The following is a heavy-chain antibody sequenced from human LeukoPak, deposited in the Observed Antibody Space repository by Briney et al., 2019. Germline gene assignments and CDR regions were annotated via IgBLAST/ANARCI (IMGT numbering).Heavy chain of an antibody. J-gene: IGHJ3*02. CDR2: IIPIFGTA. Sequence: SVKVSCKASGYTFTSYGISWVRQAPGQGLEWMGGIIPIFGTANYTQKFQGRVTITADESTSTAYMELSSLRSEDTAVYYCAGLEYDSSGYYYPLAFDIWGQGTMVTVSS. D-gene: IGHD3-22*01. CDR3: AGLEYDSSGYYYPLAFDI. CDR1: GYTFTSYG. V-gene: IGHV1-69*13.